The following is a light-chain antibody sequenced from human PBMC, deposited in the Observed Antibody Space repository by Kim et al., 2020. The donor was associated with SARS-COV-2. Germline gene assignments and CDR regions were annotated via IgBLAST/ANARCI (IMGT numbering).Light chain of an antibody. CDR1: QTFRTNF. V-gene: IGKV3-20*01. CDR2: GAS. Sequence: DIALTQSPGTLSLSPGQGATLSCRASQTFRTNFLAWYQQKPGQAPRLLLFGASNRATGVPDRFTDSGSGTDFTLTISRVEPEDFAIYYCQQYGSYPITFGQGTRLEIK. J-gene: IGKJ5*01. CDR3: QQYGSYPIT.